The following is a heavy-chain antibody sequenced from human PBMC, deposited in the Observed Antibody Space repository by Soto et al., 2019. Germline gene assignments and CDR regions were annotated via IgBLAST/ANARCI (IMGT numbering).Heavy chain of an antibody. D-gene: IGHD2-15*01. CDR3: ASVYGGNPKFDY. J-gene: IGHJ4*02. CDR2: INHSGST. Sequence: QVQLQQWGAGLLKPSETLSLTCAVYGGSFSGYYWSWIRQPPGKGLEWIGEINHSGSTNYNPSLKSRVTISVDTSKNQFSLKLSSVTAADTAVYYCASVYGGNPKFDYWAQGTLVTVSS. CDR1: GGSFSGYY. V-gene: IGHV4-34*01.